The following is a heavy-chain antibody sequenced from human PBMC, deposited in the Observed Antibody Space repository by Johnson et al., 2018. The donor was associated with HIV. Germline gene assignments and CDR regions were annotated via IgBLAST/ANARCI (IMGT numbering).Heavy chain of an antibody. Sequence: QVQLVESGGGVVQPGRSLRLSCAASGFTFSSYGMHWVRQAPGKGLEWVAVISYDGSNKYYVDSVKGRFTISRDNAKNSLYLQMNSLRAEDTALYYCARPAYSGTWTDAFDIWGQGTMVTVSS. CDR2: ISYDGSNK. CDR1: GFTFSSYG. CDR3: ARPAYSGTWTDAFDI. V-gene: IGHV3-30*03. J-gene: IGHJ3*02. D-gene: IGHD1-26*01.